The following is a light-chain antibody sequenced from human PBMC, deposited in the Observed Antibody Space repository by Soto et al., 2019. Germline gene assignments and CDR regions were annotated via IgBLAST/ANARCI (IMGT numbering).Light chain of an antibody. Sequence: VLTQPPSVSAAPGQKVTISCSGSISNMGNFVSWYQQLPGTAPKLLIYDNNKRPSGIPDRFSASKSDTSATLGITGLQTGDEADYYCGAWDSSLSSYVFGTGTKVTVL. CDR3: GAWDSSLSSYV. CDR1: ISNMGNF. CDR2: DNN. J-gene: IGLJ1*01. V-gene: IGLV1-51*01.